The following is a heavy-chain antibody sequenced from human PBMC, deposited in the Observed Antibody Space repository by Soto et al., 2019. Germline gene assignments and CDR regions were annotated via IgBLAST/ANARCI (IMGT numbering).Heavy chain of an antibody. J-gene: IGHJ6*02. Sequence: GGSLRLSCEVSGFTLSTYSMSWVRQAPGKGLEWVSSISSSSSYIYYADSVKGRFATSRDNAKSSLYLRMNSLRGDDTAVYYCARIIQGCSSTSCNYCMDVWGQGTTVTVSS. CDR2: ISSSSSYI. V-gene: IGHV3-21*01. CDR3: ARIIQGCSSTSCNYCMDV. D-gene: IGHD2-2*01. CDR1: GFTLSTYS.